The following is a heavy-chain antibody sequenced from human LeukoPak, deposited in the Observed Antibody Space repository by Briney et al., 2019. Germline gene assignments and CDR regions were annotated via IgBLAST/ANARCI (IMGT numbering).Heavy chain of an antibody. Sequence: GGSLRLSCEASEFIVSNNYMSWVRQAPGKGLEWVSVLYSGETAYYTDSVKGRFTISRDNAKNTLYLQMNSLRAEDTAVYYCASDSGYIYGQGLPAAFDKWGQGTLVTVSS. CDR1: EFIVSNNY. CDR2: LYSGETA. V-gene: IGHV3-53*01. CDR3: ASDSGYIYGQGLPAAFDK. D-gene: IGHD5-18*01. J-gene: IGHJ4*02.